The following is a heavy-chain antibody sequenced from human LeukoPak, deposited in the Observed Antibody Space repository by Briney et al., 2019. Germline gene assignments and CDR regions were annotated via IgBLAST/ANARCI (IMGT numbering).Heavy chain of an antibody. CDR3: AKIRSSYGPGGYYYYYYGMDV. V-gene: IGHV3-30*18. D-gene: IGHD5-18*01. CDR1: GFTFSSYG. Sequence: GGSLRLSCAASGFTFSSYGMHWVRQAPGKGLEWVAVISYDGSNKYYADSVKGRFTISRDNSKNALYLQMNSLRAEDTAVYYCAKIRSSYGPGGYYYYYYGMDVWGQGTTVTVSS. CDR2: ISYDGSNK. J-gene: IGHJ6*02.